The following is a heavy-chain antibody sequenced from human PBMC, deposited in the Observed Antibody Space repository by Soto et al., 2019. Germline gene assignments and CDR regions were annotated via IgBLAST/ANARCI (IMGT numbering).Heavy chain of an antibody. Sequence: SETLSLTCTVSGGSISSGNYYWSWIRQHPGKGLEWIGYIYYSGSTSYNPSLKSRVTISVDTSKNHFSLKLNSVTAADTAVYFCARVSGIYYYGMDVWGQGTTVTVSS. V-gene: IGHV4-31*03. J-gene: IGHJ6*02. CDR1: GGSISSGNYY. D-gene: IGHD3-10*01. CDR2: IYYSGST. CDR3: ARVSGIYYYGMDV.